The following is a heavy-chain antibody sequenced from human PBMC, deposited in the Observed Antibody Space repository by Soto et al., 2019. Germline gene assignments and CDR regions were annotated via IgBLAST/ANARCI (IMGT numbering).Heavy chain of an antibody. CDR1: GCTFRTFT. CDR3: AKDRDPDGIWTFAS. J-gene: IGHJ5*01. CDR2: IIGGDGDK. V-gene: IGHV3-23*01. D-gene: IGHD3-9*01. Sequence: PGGSLSLSREASGCTFRTFTMNWVRQAPGKGLEWVSGIIGGDGDKFYSDSVKGRFTISRDNSKDMLFLQMSSLRVDDTAVYYCAKDRDPDGIWTFASWGQGTLVTVSS.